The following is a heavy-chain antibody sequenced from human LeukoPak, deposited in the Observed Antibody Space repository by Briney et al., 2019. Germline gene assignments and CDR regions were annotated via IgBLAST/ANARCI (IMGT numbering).Heavy chain of an antibody. Sequence: PGGSLRLSCAASGFTVSSNYMSWVRQAPGKGLEWVSVIYSGGSTYYADSVKGRFTISRDNSKNTLYPQMNSLRAENTAVYYCARVWWLPKYGMDVWGQGTTVTVSS. CDR3: ARVWWLPKYGMDV. D-gene: IGHD2-21*01. CDR1: GFTVSSNY. J-gene: IGHJ6*02. CDR2: IYSGGST. V-gene: IGHV3-66*01.